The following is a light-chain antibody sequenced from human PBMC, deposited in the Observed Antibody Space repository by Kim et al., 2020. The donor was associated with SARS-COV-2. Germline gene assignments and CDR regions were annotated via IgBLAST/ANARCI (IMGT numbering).Light chain of an antibody. CDR2: MNN. CDR1: SNTVVSQE. J-gene: IGLJ3*02. CDR3: SAWDSSLIAWV. Sequence: TATLSLHGTSNTVVSQEADWLQHLQRHPPKLLSYMNNNRPSGISEILSASRSGNTASLTITGLQPEDEADYYCSAWDSSLIAWVFGGGTQLTVL. V-gene: IGLV10-54*01.